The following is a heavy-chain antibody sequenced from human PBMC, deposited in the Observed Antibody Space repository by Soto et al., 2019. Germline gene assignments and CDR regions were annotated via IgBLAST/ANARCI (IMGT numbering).Heavy chain of an antibody. CDR3: ARYSYSARPAFVYDRRDYYCDY. CDR2: IDPSDSYT. J-gene: IGHJ4*02. V-gene: IGHV5-10-1*01. Sequence: GAAPQISCTGCGYSFTNNWISWVRQMPGKGLEWTGRIDPSDSYTNYSPSFQGHVTISVDKSTSTAYLQWSSLKASDTTMYYCARYSYSARPAFVYDRRDYYCDYWGQGTLVTVSS. D-gene: IGHD2-21*01. CDR1: GYSFTNNW.